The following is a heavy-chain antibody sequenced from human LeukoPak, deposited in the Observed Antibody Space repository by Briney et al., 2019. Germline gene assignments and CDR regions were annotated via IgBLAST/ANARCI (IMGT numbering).Heavy chain of an antibody. J-gene: IGHJ4*02. CDR3: ARGRPVVTYFDY. Sequence: NPSETLSLTCAVYGGSFSGYYWSWIRQPPGKGLEWIREINHSGSTNYNPSLKSRVTISVDTSKNQFSLKLSSVTAADTAVYYCARGRPVVTYFDYWGQGTLVTVSS. D-gene: IGHD3-22*01. CDR2: INHSGST. V-gene: IGHV4-34*01. CDR1: GGSFSGYY.